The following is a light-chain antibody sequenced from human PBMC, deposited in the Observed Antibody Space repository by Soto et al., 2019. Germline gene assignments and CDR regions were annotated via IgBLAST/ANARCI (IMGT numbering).Light chain of an antibody. V-gene: IGLV1-44*01. J-gene: IGLJ2*01. CDR1: SSNIGSET. CDR3: ATWDDSLKRVV. Sequence: QSVLTQPPSASGTPGQRVTISCSGSSSNIGSETVNWYQHLPGTAPKLLIYLNNQRPSGVPDRFFGSKSDTSASLAISGLXSXXEADYYCATWDDSLKRVVFGGGTKLTVL. CDR2: LNN.